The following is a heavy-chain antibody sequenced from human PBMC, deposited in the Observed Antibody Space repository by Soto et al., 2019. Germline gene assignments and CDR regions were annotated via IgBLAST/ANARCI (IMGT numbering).Heavy chain of an antibody. D-gene: IGHD2-15*01. V-gene: IGHV1-69*02. CDR2: IIPILGIA. J-gene: IGHJ1*01. CDR3: ARAPGYCSGGSCYPLPKIEYFQH. CDR1: GGTFSSYT. Sequence: ASVKVSCKASGGTFSSYTISWVRQAPGQGLEWMGRIIPILGIANYAQKFQGRVTITADKSTSTAYMELSSLRSEDTAVYYCARAPGYCSGGSCYPLPKIEYFQHWGQGTLVTVSS.